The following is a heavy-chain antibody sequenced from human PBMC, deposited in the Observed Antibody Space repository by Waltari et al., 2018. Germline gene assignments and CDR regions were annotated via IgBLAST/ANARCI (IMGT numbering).Heavy chain of an antibody. J-gene: IGHJ4*02. CDR2: MKHSGST. CDR1: GGSFSGYY. V-gene: IGHV4-34*01. Sequence: QVQLQQWGAGLLKPSETLSLTCAVSGGSFSGYYWRWIRQPPGKGLEWIGEMKHSGSTNYNPALKSRVTISGDTSKNQFALKLSSVTAADTAVYYCARLYYDFGSGYPIPPFDYWGQGTLVTVSS. D-gene: IGHD3-3*01. CDR3: ARLYYDFGSGYPIPPFDY.